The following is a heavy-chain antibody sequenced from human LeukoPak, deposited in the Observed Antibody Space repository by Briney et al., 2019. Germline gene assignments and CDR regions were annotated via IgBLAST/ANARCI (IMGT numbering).Heavy chain of an antibody. CDR3: ASPPAVDSSSPYYFED. CDR1: GFTFSSYS. D-gene: IGHD6-6*01. J-gene: IGHJ4*02. Sequence: GGSLRLSCAASGFTFSSYSIYWVRKAPGKGLERVSSISSSSRYINYADSVKGRFTISRDNAKNSLFLQMNSLRAEDTAVYYCASPPAVDSSSPYYFEDWGQGTLVTVSS. CDR2: ISSSSRYI. V-gene: IGHV3-21*01.